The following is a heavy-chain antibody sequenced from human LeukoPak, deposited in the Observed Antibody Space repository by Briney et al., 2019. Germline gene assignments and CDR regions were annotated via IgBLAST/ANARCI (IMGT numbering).Heavy chain of an antibody. J-gene: IGHJ5*02. CDR3: AREFYYYDSSGDNWFDP. CDR1: GASVSSGGYY. D-gene: IGHD3-22*01. V-gene: IGHV4-61*02. Sequence: SETLSLTCTVSGASVSSGGYYWSWIRQPAGKGLEWIGRIYSGGSTNYNPSLKSRDTMSVDTSKNQFSLRLTSVTAADTAVYYCAREFYYYDSSGDNWFDPWGQGTLVTVSS. CDR2: IYSGGST.